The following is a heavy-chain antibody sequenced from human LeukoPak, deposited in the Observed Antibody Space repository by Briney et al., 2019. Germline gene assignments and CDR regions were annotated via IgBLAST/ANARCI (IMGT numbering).Heavy chain of an antibody. CDR2: IWFDGSST. J-gene: IGHJ4*02. Sequence: GGSLRLSCAASGFTFSRFGMHWVRQAPGKGLEWEAVIWFDGSSTYYADSVKGRFTISRDNSRNTLYLQMNSLRVEDTAIYYCAKDLDSTGYYSYNYWGQGTLVTVSS. CDR3: AKDLDSTGYYSYNY. D-gene: IGHD3-22*01. CDR1: GFTFSRFG. V-gene: IGHV3-33*06.